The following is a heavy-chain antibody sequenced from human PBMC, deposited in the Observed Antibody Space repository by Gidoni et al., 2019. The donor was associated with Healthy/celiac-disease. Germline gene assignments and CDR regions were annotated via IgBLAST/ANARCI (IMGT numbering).Heavy chain of an antibody. CDR3: ARGLGITMIVVGASGAFDI. CDR1: GGSFSGYY. CDR2: INHSGST. V-gene: IGHV4-34*01. D-gene: IGHD3-22*01. Sequence: QVQLQQWGAGLLKPSETLSLTCAVYGGSFSGYYWSWIRQPPGKGLEWIGEINHSGSTNYNPSLKSRVTISVDTSKNQFSLKLSSVTAADTAVYYCARGLGITMIVVGASGAFDIWGQGTMVTVSS. J-gene: IGHJ3*02.